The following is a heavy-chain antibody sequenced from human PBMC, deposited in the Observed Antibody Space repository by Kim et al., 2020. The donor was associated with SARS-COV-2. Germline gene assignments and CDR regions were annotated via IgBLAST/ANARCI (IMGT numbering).Heavy chain of an antibody. J-gene: IGHJ5*02. V-gene: IGHV4-30-2*01. CDR1: GGSISSGGYS. CDR3: ARAYGSGSYVGWFDP. Sequence: TLSLTCAVSGGSISSGGYSWSWIRQPPGKGLEWIGYIYHSGSTYYNPSLKSRVTISVDRSKNQFSLKLSSVTAADTAVYYCARAYGSGSYVGWFDPWGQGTLVTVSS. D-gene: IGHD3-10*01. CDR2: IYHSGST.